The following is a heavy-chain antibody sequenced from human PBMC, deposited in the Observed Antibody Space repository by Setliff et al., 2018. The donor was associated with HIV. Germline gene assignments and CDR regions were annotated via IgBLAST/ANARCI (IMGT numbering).Heavy chain of an antibody. Sequence: ASVKVSCKASGHTFTKYYMHWVRQAPGQGLEWMGILNPSGSTVSAQKFRGRVTMTRDTSTNTVYMELSGLRSDDTAVYYCARDGINSDSSSWYSVNWFDPWGQGTLVTVSS. J-gene: IGHJ5*02. D-gene: IGHD6-13*01. CDR2: LNPSGST. CDR1: GHTFTKYY. CDR3: ARDGINSDSSSWYSVNWFDP. V-gene: IGHV1-46*01.